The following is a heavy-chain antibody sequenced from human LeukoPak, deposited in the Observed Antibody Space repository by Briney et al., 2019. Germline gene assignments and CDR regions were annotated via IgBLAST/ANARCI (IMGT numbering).Heavy chain of an antibody. Sequence: GGSLRLSRAASGFTFANYVTHWVRQAPGKGLEWVAVTSPDEGLKFYGDSVKGRFTISRDNSKNTLYLQMNSLRAEDTAVYYCAREVVADDFWSGYYILNWFDPWGQGTLVTVSS. CDR2: TSPDEGLK. J-gene: IGHJ5*02. CDR3: AREVVADDFWSGYYILNWFDP. D-gene: IGHD3-3*01. V-gene: IGHV3-30*04. CDR1: GFTFANYV.